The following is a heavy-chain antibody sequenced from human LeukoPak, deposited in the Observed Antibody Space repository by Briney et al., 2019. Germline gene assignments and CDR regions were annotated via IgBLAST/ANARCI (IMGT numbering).Heavy chain of an antibody. CDR2: IKPDGSEK. CDR3: ARMSSYCDY. J-gene: IGHJ4*02. D-gene: IGHD2-2*01. Sequence: GGSLRLSCVASGFAFSSHHMNWVRQTPGKGLESVATIKPDGSEKYYVDSVKGRFTISRDNAKSSLYLQMNSLRAEDTGVYFCARMSSYCDYWGQGTLVTVSS. CDR1: GFAFSSHH. V-gene: IGHV3-7*01.